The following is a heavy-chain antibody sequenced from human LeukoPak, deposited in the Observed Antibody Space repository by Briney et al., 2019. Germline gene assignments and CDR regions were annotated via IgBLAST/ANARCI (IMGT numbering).Heavy chain of an antibody. D-gene: IGHD3-10*01. V-gene: IGHV4-39*07. CDR1: DGSISSSSYY. Sequence: SETLTLTCTVSDGSISSSSYYWGWIRQPPGKGLEWIGSIYYSGSTYYNPSLKSRVTISVDTSKNQFSLKLSSVTAADTAVYYCARSPYWGFGELLSYFDYWGQGTLVTVSS. CDR2: IYYSGST. J-gene: IGHJ4*02. CDR3: ARSPYWGFGELLSYFDY.